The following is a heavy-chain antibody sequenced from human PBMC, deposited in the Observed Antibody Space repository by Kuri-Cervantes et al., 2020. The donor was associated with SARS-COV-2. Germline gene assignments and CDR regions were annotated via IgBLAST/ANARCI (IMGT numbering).Heavy chain of an antibody. CDR1: GFTFSSYS. V-gene: IGHV3-21*01. Sequence: GGSLRLSCAAFGFTFSSYSMNWVRQAPGKGLEWVSSISSSSSYIYYADSVKGRFTISRDNAKNSLYLQMNSLRAEDTAVYYCARDPPSPYCSGGSCRTDVWGQGTTVTVSS. CDR2: ISSSSSYI. CDR3: ARDPPSPYCSGGSCRTDV. J-gene: IGHJ6*02. D-gene: IGHD2-15*01.